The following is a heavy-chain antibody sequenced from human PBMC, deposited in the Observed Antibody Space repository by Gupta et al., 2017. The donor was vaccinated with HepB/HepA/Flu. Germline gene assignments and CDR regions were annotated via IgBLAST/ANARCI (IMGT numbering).Heavy chain of an antibody. J-gene: IGHJ4*02. D-gene: IGHD5/OR15-5a*01. Sequence: RQSPWKGREWIGSINYSGTTYYNPSLKSRVIISVDMSMNQFSLNMNSVTAADTAVYYCSRAVTGHSVYDSVYWCQGTLVTVSS. V-gene: IGHV4-39*01. CDR2: INYSGTT. CDR3: SRAVTGHSVYDSVY.